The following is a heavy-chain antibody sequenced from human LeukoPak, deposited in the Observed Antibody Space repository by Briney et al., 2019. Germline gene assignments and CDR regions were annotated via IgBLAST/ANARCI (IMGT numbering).Heavy chain of an antibody. Sequence: PGGSLRLSCAASGFTFNTYWMNWVRQAPGKGLEWVSYISHSGSTIYYADSVKGRFTISRDNAKNSLYLQMNSLRAEDTAVYYCARVYPSYAFDIWGQGTMVTVSS. CDR3: ARVYPSYAFDI. V-gene: IGHV3-48*04. CDR2: ISHSGSTI. J-gene: IGHJ3*02. CDR1: GFTFNTYW.